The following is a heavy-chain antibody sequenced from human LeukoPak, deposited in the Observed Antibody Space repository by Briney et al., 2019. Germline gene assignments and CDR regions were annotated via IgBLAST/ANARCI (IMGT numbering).Heavy chain of an antibody. CDR1: GFTFSSYG. CDR2: IWYDGSNK. D-gene: IGHD3-3*01. V-gene: IGHV3-33*08. J-gene: IGHJ6*02. CDR3: ARDYDFWSGYPVYGMDV. Sequence: GGSLRLSCEASGFTFSSYGMHWVRQAPGKGLEWVAVIWYDGSNKYYADSVKGRFTISRDNSKNTLYLQMNSLRAEDTAVYYCARDYDFWSGYPVYGMDVWGQGTTVTVSS.